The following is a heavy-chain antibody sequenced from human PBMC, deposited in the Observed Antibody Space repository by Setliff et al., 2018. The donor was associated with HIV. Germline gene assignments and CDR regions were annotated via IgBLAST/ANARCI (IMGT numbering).Heavy chain of an antibody. CDR3: ARDGGSSGWYFVLGYSDY. Sequence: PSETLSLTCAVYGGSFSGYYWSWIRQPPGKGLEWIGEINHSGSTNYNPSLKSRVTIPVDTSKNQFSLKLSSVTAADTAMYYCARDGGSSGWYFVLGYSDYWGPGTLVTVSS. CDR2: INHSGST. J-gene: IGHJ4*02. CDR1: GGSFSGYY. D-gene: IGHD6-19*01. V-gene: IGHV4-34*01.